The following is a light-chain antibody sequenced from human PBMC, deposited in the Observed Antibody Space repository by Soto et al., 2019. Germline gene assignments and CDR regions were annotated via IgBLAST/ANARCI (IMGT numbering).Light chain of an antibody. CDR1: ESVIRN. Sequence: EIVLTQSPVILSVSPGETATISCRASESVIRNLAWYQHMPGQAPRLLVFHASVRATGIPDRFSGSGSGTEFSLTISNLQSEDFAVYFCQQYNDWPPITFGQGTRLEIK. J-gene: IGKJ5*01. CDR2: HAS. CDR3: QQYNDWPPIT. V-gene: IGKV3-15*01.